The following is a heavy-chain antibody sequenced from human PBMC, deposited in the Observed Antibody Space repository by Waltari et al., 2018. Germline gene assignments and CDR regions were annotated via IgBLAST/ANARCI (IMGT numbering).Heavy chain of an antibody. CDR2: ISAYNGNT. V-gene: IGHV1-18*01. D-gene: IGHD2-8*01. Sequence: QVQLVQSGAEVKNPGASAQISCKVSGYTFTRYDIHWVRQAPGQGLEWMGWISAYNGNTNNAQKLQGRVTMTTDTSTSTAYMELRSLRSDDTAVYYCARDHNDLVEWCDPWGQGTLVTVSS. CDR3: ARDHNDLVEWCDP. J-gene: IGHJ5*02. CDR1: GYTFTRYD.